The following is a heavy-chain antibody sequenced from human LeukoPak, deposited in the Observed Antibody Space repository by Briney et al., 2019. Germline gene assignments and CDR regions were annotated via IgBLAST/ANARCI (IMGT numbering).Heavy chain of an antibody. CDR2: INQDETEI. CDR3: ARDGKRHLGYCSGGSCYSGSFSDY. D-gene: IGHD2-15*01. Sequence: GGSLRLSCAASGFTFRSYWMSWVRQAPGKGLEWVANINQDETEIYYLDSVKGRFTISRDNAKNSLYLQMNSLRAEDTALYYCARDGKRHLGYCSGGSCYSGSFSDYWGQGTLVTVSS. J-gene: IGHJ4*02. CDR1: GFTFRSYW. V-gene: IGHV3-7*05.